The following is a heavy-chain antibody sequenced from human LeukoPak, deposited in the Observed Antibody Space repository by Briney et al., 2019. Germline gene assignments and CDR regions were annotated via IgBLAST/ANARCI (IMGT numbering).Heavy chain of an antibody. CDR3: ARTKRGSYYPLYYFDY. Sequence: PSETLSLTCAVYGGSFSGYYWSWIRQPPGKGLEWIGEINHSGSTNYNPSLKSRVTISVDTSKNQFSLKLSSVTAADTAVYYCARTKRGSYYPLYYFDYWGQGTLVTVSS. CDR2: INHSGST. J-gene: IGHJ4*02. CDR1: GGSFSGYY. V-gene: IGHV4-34*01. D-gene: IGHD1-26*01.